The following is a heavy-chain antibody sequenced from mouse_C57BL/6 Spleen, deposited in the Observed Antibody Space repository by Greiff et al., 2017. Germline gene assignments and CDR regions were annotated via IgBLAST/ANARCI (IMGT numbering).Heavy chain of an antibody. Sequence: EVNVVESGGGLVKPGGSLKLSCAASGFTFSDYGMHWVRQAPEKGLEWVAYISSGSSTIYYADTVKGRFTISRDNAKNTLFLQMTSLRSEDTAMYYCAIFFLYAMDYWGQGTSVTVSS. J-gene: IGHJ4*01. CDR3: AIFFLYAMDY. CDR2: ISSGSSTI. V-gene: IGHV5-17*01. CDR1: GFTFSDYG.